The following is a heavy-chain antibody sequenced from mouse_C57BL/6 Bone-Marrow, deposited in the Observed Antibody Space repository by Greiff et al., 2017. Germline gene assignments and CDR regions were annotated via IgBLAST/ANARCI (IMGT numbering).Heavy chain of an antibody. Sequence: QVQLQQSGAELVRPGASVTLSCKASGYTFTDYEMHWVKQTPVHGLEWIGAIDPETGGTAYNQKFKGKAILTADKSSSTAYMELRSLTSEDSAVYYCTRKGLTTGNYYAMDYWGQGTSVTVSS. V-gene: IGHV1-15*01. CDR3: TRKGLTTGNYYAMDY. D-gene: IGHD2-12*01. J-gene: IGHJ4*01. CDR2: IDPETGGT. CDR1: GYTFTDYE.